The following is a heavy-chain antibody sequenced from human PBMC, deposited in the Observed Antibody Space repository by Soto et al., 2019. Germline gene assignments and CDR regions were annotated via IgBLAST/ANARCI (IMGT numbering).Heavy chain of an antibody. J-gene: IGHJ4*02. V-gene: IGHV3-30-3*01. CDR2: MSYDGSDK. CDR3: ARARLDTPALEY. D-gene: IGHD2-2*01. Sequence: QVPLVESGGGVVQPGRSLRLSCAASGFSFRSYAMHWVRQAPGKGLEWVAVMSYDGSDKDYADSVKGRFTISRDNSKNTLYLKMSSLRAEDTAVYYCARARLDTPALEYWGQGTLVTVSS. CDR1: GFSFRSYA.